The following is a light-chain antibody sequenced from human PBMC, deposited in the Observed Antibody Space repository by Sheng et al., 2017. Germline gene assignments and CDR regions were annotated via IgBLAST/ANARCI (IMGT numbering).Light chain of an antibody. CDR2: QDN. CDR1: RLGSKH. Sequence: SYELTQPPSVTVSPRARQPRITCSGDRLGSKHASWYQQKPGQSPVLVIYQDNTRPSGIPERFSASNSGDTATLTISGTQAMDEADYYCLAWDNYSYVFGSGTKVTVL. V-gene: IGLV3-1*01. J-gene: IGLJ1*01. CDR3: LAWDNYSYV.